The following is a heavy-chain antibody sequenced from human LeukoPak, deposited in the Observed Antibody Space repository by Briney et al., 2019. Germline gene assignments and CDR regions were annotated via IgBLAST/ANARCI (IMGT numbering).Heavy chain of an antibody. J-gene: IGHJ4*02. V-gene: IGHV2-70*04. CDR2: IDWDDDK. CDR3: ARSYSSSYPFAKGFDY. Sequence: SGPALVKPTQTLTLTCTFSGFSLSTSGMRVSWIRQPPGKALEWLARIDWDDDKFYSTSLKTRLTISKDTSKNQVVLTMTNMDPVDTATYYCARSYSSSYPFAKGFDYWGQGTLVTVSS. CDR1: GFSLSTSGMR. D-gene: IGHD6-13*01.